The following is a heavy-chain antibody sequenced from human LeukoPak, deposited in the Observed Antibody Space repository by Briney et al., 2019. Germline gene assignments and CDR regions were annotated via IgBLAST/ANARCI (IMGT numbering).Heavy chain of an antibody. J-gene: IGHJ4*02. V-gene: IGHV1-69*05. D-gene: IGHD1-1*01. CDR2: IIPIFGTA. Sequence: SVKVSCKASGGTFSRYAISWVRQAPGQGLEWMGGIIPIFGTANYAQKFQGRVTITTDESTSTAYMELSSLRSEDTAVYYCARTPIQLERRPFDYWGQGTLVTVSS. CDR1: GGTFSRYA. CDR3: ARTPIQLERRPFDY.